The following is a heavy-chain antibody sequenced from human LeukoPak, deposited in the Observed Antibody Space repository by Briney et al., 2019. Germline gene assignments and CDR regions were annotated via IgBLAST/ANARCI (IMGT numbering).Heavy chain of an antibody. Sequence: GASVKVSCKVSGYTLTELSIHWVRQAPGKGLEWMGGFNPEDGEKIYVQKFQGRVTMTEDTSTDTAYMEPSSLRSEDTAVYYCATGNYYGSGSSPAYYYYMDVWGKGTTVTVSS. CDR3: ATGNYYGSGSSPAYYYYMDV. J-gene: IGHJ6*03. CDR2: FNPEDGEK. V-gene: IGHV1-24*01. CDR1: GYTLTELS. D-gene: IGHD3-10*01.